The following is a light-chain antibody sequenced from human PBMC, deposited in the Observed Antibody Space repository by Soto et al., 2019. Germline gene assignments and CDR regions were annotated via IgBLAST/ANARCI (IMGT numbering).Light chain of an antibody. CDR3: SSYTSSITPYV. Sequence: QSALTQPASVSGSPGQSITISCTGTSSDVGGYNYVSWYQQHPVKAPKLMIYDVTNRPSGVSDRFSGSKSGNTASLTISGLQAEDEADYYCSSYTSSITPYVFGTGTKLTVL. J-gene: IGLJ1*01. CDR2: DVT. CDR1: SSDVGGYNY. V-gene: IGLV2-14*01.